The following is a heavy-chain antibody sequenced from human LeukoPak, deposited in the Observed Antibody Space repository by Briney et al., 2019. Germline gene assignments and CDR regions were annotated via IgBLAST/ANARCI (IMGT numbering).Heavy chain of an antibody. CDR1: GFTFSSYW. Sequence: QPGGSLRLSCAASGFTFSSYWMLWVRRAPGKGLVWVSRINSDGSSTSYADSVKGRFTISRDNAKNTLYLQMNSLRAEDTAVYYCARDLPFYYYGMDVWGQGTTVTVSS. CDR3: ARDLPFYYYGMDV. V-gene: IGHV3-74*01. J-gene: IGHJ6*02. CDR2: INSDGSST.